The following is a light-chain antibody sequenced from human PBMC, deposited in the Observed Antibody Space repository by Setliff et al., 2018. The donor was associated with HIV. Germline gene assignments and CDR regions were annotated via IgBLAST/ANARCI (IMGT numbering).Light chain of an antibody. V-gene: IGLV2-14*03. J-gene: IGLJ1*01. CDR2: DVS. Sequence: VLTQPASVSGSPGQSITISCTGTSSDVGDYNYVSWYQQHPGKAPKLMISDVSNRPSGVSNRFSGSKSGNTASLTISGLQAEDEADYYCSSYTSRTPLYVFGTGTKVTVL. CDR3: SSYTSRTPLYV. CDR1: SSDVGDYNY.